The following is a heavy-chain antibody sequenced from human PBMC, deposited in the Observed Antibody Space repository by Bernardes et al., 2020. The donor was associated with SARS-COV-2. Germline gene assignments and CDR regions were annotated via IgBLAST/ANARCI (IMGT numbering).Heavy chain of an antibody. D-gene: IGHD3-10*01. CDR2: INTNTGNP. J-gene: IGHJ5*02. CDR1: GYTFTSYG. Sequence: SVKVSCKASGYTFTSYGMNLVRQAPGQGLEWMGWINTNTGNPMYAQGFTGRYVFSLDTSVSTAYLQISSLEAEDTAMYYCARRLPVRGVEYNWFDPWGQGTLVTVSS. V-gene: IGHV7-4-1*02. CDR3: ARRLPVRGVEYNWFDP.